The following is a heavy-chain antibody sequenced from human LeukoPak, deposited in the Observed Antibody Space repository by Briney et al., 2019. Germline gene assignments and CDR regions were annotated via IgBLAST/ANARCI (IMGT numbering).Heavy chain of an antibody. Sequence: GGSLRLSCEASGFSLSSYALHWVRQAPGKGLEWVSFVSFDGRNKNYADSVRGRFTISRDNSKNTLYLQMNSVTYEDTAVYFCVRIVGHTTTDFWGQGTIVTVSS. CDR3: VRIVGHTTTDF. CDR1: GFSLSSYA. V-gene: IGHV3-30-3*01. CDR2: VSFDGRNK. D-gene: IGHD1-26*01. J-gene: IGHJ4*02.